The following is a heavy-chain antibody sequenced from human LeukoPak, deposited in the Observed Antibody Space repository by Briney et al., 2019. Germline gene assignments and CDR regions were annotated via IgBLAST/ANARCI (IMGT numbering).Heavy chain of an antibody. CDR2: INQVGSSK. CDR1: GFTFSSYA. J-gene: IGHJ4*02. CDR3: ARVSAHYDILTGYYIYYFDY. Sequence: GGSLRLSCAASGFTFSSYAMSWVRQAPGKGPEWVANINQVGSSKYFVDSVKGRFTISRDNAKNSLYLQMNSLRAEDTAVYYCARVSAHYDILTGYYIYYFDYWGQGTLVTVSS. D-gene: IGHD3-9*01. V-gene: IGHV3-7*01.